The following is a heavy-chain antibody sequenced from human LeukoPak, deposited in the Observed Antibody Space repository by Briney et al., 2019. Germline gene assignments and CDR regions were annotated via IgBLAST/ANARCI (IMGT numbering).Heavy chain of an antibody. CDR3: ATGYSSGWQTQFFDY. J-gene: IGHJ4*02. V-gene: IGHV1-24*01. CDR2: FDPEDGET. D-gene: IGHD6-19*01. CDR1: GYTLTELS. Sequence: ASVKVSCKVSGYTLTELSMHWVRQAPGKGLEWRGGFDPEDGETTYAQKFQGRVTMTEDTSTDTAYMELSSLRSEDTAVYYCATGYSSGWQTQFFDYWGQGTLVTASS.